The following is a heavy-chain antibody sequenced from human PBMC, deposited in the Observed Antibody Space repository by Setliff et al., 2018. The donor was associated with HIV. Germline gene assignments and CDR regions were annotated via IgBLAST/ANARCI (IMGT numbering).Heavy chain of an antibody. CDR2: IEQDGSEK. J-gene: IGHJ2*01. Sequence: LRLSCAASGFSLSYYRMNWVRQAPGKGLEWVANIEQDGSEKYYVDSVKGRFTISRDNTKNSLYLQMDSLRAEDTAVYYCAKRGANWRSWYFDLWGRGTLVTVSS. D-gene: IGHD3-3*01. V-gene: IGHV3-7*01. CDR3: AKRGANWRSWYFDL. CDR1: GFSLSYYR.